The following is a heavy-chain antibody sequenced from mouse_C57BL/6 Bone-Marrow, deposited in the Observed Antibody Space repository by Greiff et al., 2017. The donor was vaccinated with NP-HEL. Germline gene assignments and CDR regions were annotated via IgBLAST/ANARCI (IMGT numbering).Heavy chain of an antibody. CDR2: IRNKANGYTT. Sequence: EVKVVESGGGLVQPGGSLSLSCAASGFTFTDYYMSWVRQPPGKALEWLGFIRNKANGYTTEYSASVKGRFTISRDNSQSILYLQMNALRAEDSATYYCARSSLYDYEFAYWGQGTLVTVSA. V-gene: IGHV7-3*01. CDR1: GFTFTDYY. J-gene: IGHJ3*01. CDR3: ARSSLYDYEFAY. D-gene: IGHD2-4*01.